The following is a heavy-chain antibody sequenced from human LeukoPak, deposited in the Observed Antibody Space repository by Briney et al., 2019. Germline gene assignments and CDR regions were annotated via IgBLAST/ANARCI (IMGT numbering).Heavy chain of an antibody. CDR2: IIPIFGTA. D-gene: IGHD3-22*01. CDR1: GGTFSSYA. V-gene: IGHV1-69*05. J-gene: IGHJ4*02. Sequence: ASVKVSCKAPGGTFSSYAISWVRQAPGQGLEWMGGIIPIFGTANYAQKFQGRVTITTDESTSTAYMELSSLRSEDTAVYYCVDRTSSGYYYWGQGTLVTVSS. CDR3: VDRTSSGYYY.